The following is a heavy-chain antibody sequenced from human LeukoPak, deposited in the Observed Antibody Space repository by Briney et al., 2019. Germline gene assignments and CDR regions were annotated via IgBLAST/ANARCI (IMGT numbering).Heavy chain of an antibody. J-gene: IGHJ4*02. V-gene: IGHV3-74*01. D-gene: IGHD2-15*01. Sequence: PGGSLRLSCAASGFTFGSSWMHWVRQAPGKGLVWVSRINTDGSDTSYADSVKGRFTISRDNAKNTLYLQMSSLRAEDTAMYYCXXXTHSFGPRGDYWGQGTLVTVSS. CDR2: INTDGSDT. CDR1: GFTFGSSW. CDR3: XXXTHSFGPRGDY.